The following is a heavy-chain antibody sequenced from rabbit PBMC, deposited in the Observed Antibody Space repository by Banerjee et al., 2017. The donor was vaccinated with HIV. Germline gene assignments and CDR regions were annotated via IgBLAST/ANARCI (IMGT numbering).Heavy chain of an antibody. J-gene: IGHJ4*01. CDR3: GRDRDGDAGYGSLAS. V-gene: IGHV1S40*01. CDR2: IDVGSSGNT. CDR1: GFTISSSYC. D-gene: IGHD6-1*01. Sequence: QSLEESGGDLVKPGASLTLTCTASGFTISSSYCMCWVRQAPGKGLEWIACIDVGSSGNTYYATWAKGRFTISKTSSTTVTLQMTSLTAADTATYFCGRDRDGDAGYGSLASWGPGTLVTVS.